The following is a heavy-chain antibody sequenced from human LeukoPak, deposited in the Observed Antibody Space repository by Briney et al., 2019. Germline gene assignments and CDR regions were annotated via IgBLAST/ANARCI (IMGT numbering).Heavy chain of an antibody. CDR3: AREGGIAARPDWFDP. CDR1: GYTFTSYA. V-gene: IGHV7-4-1*02. J-gene: IGHJ5*02. Sequence: ASVKVSCKASGYTFTSYAMNWVRQAPGQGLEWMGWINTNTGNPTYAQGFTGRFVFSLDTSVSTAYLQISSLKAEDTAVYYCAREGGIAARPDWFDPWGQGTLVIVSS. D-gene: IGHD6-6*01. CDR2: INTNTGNP.